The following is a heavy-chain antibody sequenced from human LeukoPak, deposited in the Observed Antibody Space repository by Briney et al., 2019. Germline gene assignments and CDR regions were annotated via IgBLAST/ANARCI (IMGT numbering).Heavy chain of an antibody. J-gene: IGHJ4*02. V-gene: IGHV4-59*12. CDR2: IYYTGST. Sequence: SETLSLTCSVSGGSISTYYWSWIRQPPEKGLEWIGYIYYTGSTNYNPSLKSRITMSVDTSKNQFSLKLSSVTAADTAVYYCASGPPPDFDYWGQGTLVTVSS. CDR3: ASGPPPDFDY. CDR1: GGSISTYY.